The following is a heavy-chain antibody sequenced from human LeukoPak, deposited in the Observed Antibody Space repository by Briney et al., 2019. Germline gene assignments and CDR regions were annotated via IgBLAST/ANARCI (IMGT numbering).Heavy chain of an antibody. CDR3: ARGARTGYYTFDH. V-gene: IGHV4-61*02. D-gene: IGHD3/OR15-3a*01. Sequence: PSETLSLTCTVSGGSISSGSYYWSWIRQPAGKGLEWIGRIYTSGSTNYNPSLKSRVTISVDTSKNQFSLKLRSVTAADTAVYYCARGARTGYYTFDHWGQGTLITVSS. CDR2: IYTSGST. CDR1: GGSISSGSYY. J-gene: IGHJ4*02.